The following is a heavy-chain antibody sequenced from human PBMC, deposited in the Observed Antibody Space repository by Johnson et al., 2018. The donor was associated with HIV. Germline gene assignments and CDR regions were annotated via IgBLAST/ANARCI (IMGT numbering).Heavy chain of an antibody. Sequence: VQLVESGGGLIQPGGSLRLSCAASGFIVSSNYMSWVRQAPGKGLEWVSVVYSDGITFYADSVKGRFTISRDNAKNSLYLQMNSLRAEDTAVDYCARENGVRPESIAFDIWGQGTMVTVSS. CDR2: VYSDGIT. CDR3: ARENGVRPESIAFDI. V-gene: IGHV3-53*01. D-gene: IGHD2-8*01. J-gene: IGHJ3*02. CDR1: GFIVSSNY.